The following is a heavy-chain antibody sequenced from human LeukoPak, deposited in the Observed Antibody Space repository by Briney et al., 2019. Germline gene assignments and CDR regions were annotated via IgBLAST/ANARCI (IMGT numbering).Heavy chain of an antibody. CDR1: GGSISSYY. CDR2: IYYSGNT. V-gene: IGHV4-59*08. D-gene: IGHD3-10*01. CDR3: ARQTSAIWFGEFDNWFDP. Sequence: PAETLSLTCTVSGGSISSYYWSWIRQPPGKGLEWIWYIYYSGNTSYNASLKSRVTISVDTSKNQSYLKLSSVTAADTDVYYCARQTSAIWFGEFDNWFDPWGQGTLVTVSS. J-gene: IGHJ5*02.